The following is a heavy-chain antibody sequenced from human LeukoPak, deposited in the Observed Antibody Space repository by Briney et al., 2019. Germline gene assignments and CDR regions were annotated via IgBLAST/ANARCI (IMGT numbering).Heavy chain of an antibody. D-gene: IGHD3-16*02. CDR1: GFTFSSYA. J-gene: IGHJ5*02. CDR3: AKSYDYIWGSYRFNWFDR. CDR2: ISGSGGST. Sequence: GGSLRLSCEASGFTFSSYAMSWVRQAPGKGLEWVSGISGSGGSTYYADSVKGRFTISRDNSKNTLYLQMNSLRAEDTAVYYCAKSYDYIWGSYRFNWFDRWGQGTLVTVSS. V-gene: IGHV3-23*01.